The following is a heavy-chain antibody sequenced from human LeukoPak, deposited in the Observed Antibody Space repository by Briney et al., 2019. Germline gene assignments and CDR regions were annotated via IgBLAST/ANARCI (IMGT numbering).Heavy chain of an antibody. CDR3: ARALSIAVAGTPFDY. CDR1: GYTFTSYG. V-gene: IGHV1-18*01. CDR2: ISAYNGNT. J-gene: IGHJ4*02. D-gene: IGHD6-19*01. Sequence: ASVKVSCKASGYTFTSYGISRVRQAPGQGLEWMGWISAYNGNTNYAQKLKGRVTMTTDTSTSTAYMELRSLRSDDTAVYYCARALSIAVAGTPFDYWGQGTLVTVSS.